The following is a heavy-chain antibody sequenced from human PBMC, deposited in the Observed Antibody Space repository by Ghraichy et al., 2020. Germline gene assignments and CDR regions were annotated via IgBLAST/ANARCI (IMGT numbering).Heavy chain of an antibody. D-gene: IGHD2-15*01. CDR1: GGSISSTSYY. CDR3: ASISRSYCSGGGCYPLDY. CDR2: IYYSGST. J-gene: IGHJ4*02. V-gene: IGHV4-39*01. Sequence: SETLSLTCTVSGGSISSTSYYWGWIRQPPGKGLEWIGSIYYSGSTYYNPSLKSRVTISVDTSRNQFSLKLSSVTAADTAVFYCASISRSYCSGGGCYPLDYWGQGTLVTVSS.